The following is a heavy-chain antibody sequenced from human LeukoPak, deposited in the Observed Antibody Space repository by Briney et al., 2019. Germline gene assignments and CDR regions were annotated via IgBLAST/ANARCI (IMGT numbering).Heavy chain of an antibody. Sequence: PSETLSLTCSVSGGSISTSSNYWGWIRQPPGKGLEWIGSIYYSGSTYYNPSLKSRVTISVDTSKNQFSLELSSVTAADTAVYYCARRPSRYGSGSYYRYWGQGTLVTVSS. CDR2: IYYSGST. J-gene: IGHJ4*02. D-gene: IGHD3-10*01. CDR3: ARRPSRYGSGSYYRY. CDR1: GGSISTSSNY. V-gene: IGHV4-39*01.